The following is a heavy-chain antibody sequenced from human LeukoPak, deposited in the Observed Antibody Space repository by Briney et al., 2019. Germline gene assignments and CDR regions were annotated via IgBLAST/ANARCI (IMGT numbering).Heavy chain of an antibody. CDR3: ARLREIPVFGVVTKSTSYFDY. Sequence: GGSLRLSCAASGFTFSNYWMTWVRQAPGKGLGWVANINQDGSEEYYVDSVKGRFTISRDNAKNSLYLQMNSLRAEDTAVYYCARLREIPVFGVVTKSTSYFDYWGQGTLVTVSS. CDR2: INQDGSEE. V-gene: IGHV3-7*01. J-gene: IGHJ4*02. CDR1: GFTFSNYW. D-gene: IGHD3-3*01.